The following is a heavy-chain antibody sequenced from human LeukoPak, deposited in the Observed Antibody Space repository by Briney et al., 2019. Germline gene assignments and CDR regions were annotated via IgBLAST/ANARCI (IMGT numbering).Heavy chain of an antibody. D-gene: IGHD3-22*01. Sequence: SETLSLTCTVSGGSISSYYWSWIRQPPGKGLEWIGYIYYSGSTNYNPSLKSRVTISVDTSKNQFSLKLSSVTAADTAVYYCARMKSNYYDSSGYYDPNFDYWGQGTLVTVSS. CDR1: GGSISSYY. CDR2: IYYSGST. V-gene: IGHV4-59*01. J-gene: IGHJ4*02. CDR3: ARMKSNYYDSSGYYDPNFDY.